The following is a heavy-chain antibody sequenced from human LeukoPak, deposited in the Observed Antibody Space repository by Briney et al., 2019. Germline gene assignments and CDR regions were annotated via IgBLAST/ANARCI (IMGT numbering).Heavy chain of an antibody. CDR3: ARDPSILAVAGTGVDY. D-gene: IGHD6-19*01. Sequence: GRSLRLSCAASGFTSSSYAMHWVRQAPGKGLEWVAVISYDGSNKYYADSVKGRFTISRDNSKNTLYLQMNSLRAEDTAVYYCARDPSILAVAGTGVDYWGQGTLVTVSS. J-gene: IGHJ4*02. CDR2: ISYDGSNK. CDR1: GFTSSSYA. V-gene: IGHV3-30-3*01.